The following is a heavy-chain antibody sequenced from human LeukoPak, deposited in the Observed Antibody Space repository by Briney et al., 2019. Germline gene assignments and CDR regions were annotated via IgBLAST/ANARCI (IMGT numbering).Heavy chain of an antibody. J-gene: IGHJ4*02. CDR2: MNPNSGNT. D-gene: IGHD6-13*01. V-gene: IGHV1-8*01. CDR3: ARSLRSSPITPKGY. Sequence: GASVKVSCKASGYTFTSYDINWVRQATGQGLEWMGWMNPNSGNTGYAQKFQGRVTMTRNTSISTAYMELSSLRSEDTAVYYCARSLRSSPITPKGYWGQGTLVTVSS. CDR1: GYTFTSYD.